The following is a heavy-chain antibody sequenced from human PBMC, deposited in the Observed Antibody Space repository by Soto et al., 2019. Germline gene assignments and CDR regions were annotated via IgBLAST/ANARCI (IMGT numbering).Heavy chain of an antibody. D-gene: IGHD3-22*01. Sequence: SETLSLTCAVSGYSISSGYYWGWIRQPPGKGLEWIGSIYHGGSTYYNPPLKSRVTISVDTSKNQFSLKLSSVTAADTAVYYCARDPGNYDSSGPGDYWGQGTLVTVSS. J-gene: IGHJ4*02. CDR1: GYSISSGYY. CDR3: ARDPGNYDSSGPGDY. V-gene: IGHV4-38-2*02. CDR2: IYHGGST.